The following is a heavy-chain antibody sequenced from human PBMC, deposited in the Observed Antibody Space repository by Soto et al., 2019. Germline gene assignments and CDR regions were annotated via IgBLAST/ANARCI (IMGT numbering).Heavy chain of an antibody. CDR3: ASSPPPTVTMYSRFFDL. Sequence: KVSCKASGYTFTSYYMHWVRQAPGQGLEWMGGIIPIFGTANYAQKFQGRITITADKSTNTAYMELRSLRSDDTAVYYCASSPPPTVTMYSRFFDLWGRGTLVTVSS. D-gene: IGHD4-17*01. J-gene: IGHJ2*01. CDR2: IIPIFGTA. CDR1: GYTFTSYY. V-gene: IGHV1-69*06.